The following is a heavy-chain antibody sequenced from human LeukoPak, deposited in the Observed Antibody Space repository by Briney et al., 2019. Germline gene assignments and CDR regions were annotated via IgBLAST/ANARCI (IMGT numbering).Heavy chain of an antibody. CDR2: MYYSGST. D-gene: IGHD3-3*01. J-gene: IGHJ4*02. CDR1: GGSISSSSYY. CDR3: ARHTTIFGHFGY. Sequence: SETLSLTCTVSGGSISSSSYYWGWIRQPPGKGLEWIGSMYYSGSTYYNPSLKSRVTISVDTSKNQFSLKLSSVTAADTAVYYCARHTTIFGHFGYWGQGTLVNVSA. V-gene: IGHV4-39*01.